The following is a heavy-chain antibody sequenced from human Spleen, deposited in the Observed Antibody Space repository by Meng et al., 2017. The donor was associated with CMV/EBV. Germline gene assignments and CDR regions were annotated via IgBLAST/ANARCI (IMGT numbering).Heavy chain of an antibody. V-gene: IGHV1-2*02. Sequence: ASVKVSCKASGYSFTGYHMHWVRQAPGQGLEWMGWINPNNGGTNYAQKFQGRVTMTRDTSISTAYMELSRLRSDDTAVYYCARYSFDSSGFFDYWGQGTLVTVSS. J-gene: IGHJ4*02. CDR1: GYSFTGYH. D-gene: IGHD3-22*01. CDR2: INPNNGGT. CDR3: ARYSFDSSGFFDY.